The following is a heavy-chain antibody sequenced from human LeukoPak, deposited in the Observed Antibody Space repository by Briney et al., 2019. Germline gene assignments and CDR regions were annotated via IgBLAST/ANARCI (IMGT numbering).Heavy chain of an antibody. CDR1: TFTFSSYA. D-gene: IGHD6-6*01. J-gene: IGHJ6*03. CDR3: ARMSSTEIYYFYYMDV. V-gene: IGHV3-23*01. Sequence: GGSLRLSCAAATFTFSSYAMNWVRQAPGNWLGWVSAISIGGVSTYYADSVKGRFTISRDNSKNTLYLQVDSLRAEDTAVYYCARMSSTEIYYFYYMDVWGKGTTVTVSS. CDR2: ISIGGVST.